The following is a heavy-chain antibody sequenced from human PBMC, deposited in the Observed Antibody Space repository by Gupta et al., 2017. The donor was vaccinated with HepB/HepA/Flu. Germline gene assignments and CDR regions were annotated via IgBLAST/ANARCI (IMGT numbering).Heavy chain of an antibody. D-gene: IGHD1-26*01. V-gene: IGHV4-39*01. CDR2: IYYTGST. Sequence: QLQLQESGPGLVRPSETLSPICSVSGASLRSSHLWGWVRQAPGKSLKLIGSIYYTGSTKFSQSLRSRVKSDADMSKNQFTLDLLSATASDTALYYCFRKAVEGAATPHWFDPWGQGILVIVSS. CDR1: GASLRSSHL. CDR3: FRKAVEGAATPHWFDP. J-gene: IGHJ5*02.